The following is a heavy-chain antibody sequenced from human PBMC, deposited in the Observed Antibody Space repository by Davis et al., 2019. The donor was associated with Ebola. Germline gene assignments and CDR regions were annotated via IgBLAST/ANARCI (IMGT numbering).Heavy chain of an antibody. CDR1: GFTFSSYE. Sequence: GESLKISCAASGFTFSSYEMNWVRQAPGKGLEWVSYISSSGSTIYYADSVKGRFTISRDNAKNSLYLQMNSLRAEDTAVYYCASEYGDYGGYYFDYWGQGTLVTVSS. D-gene: IGHD4-17*01. J-gene: IGHJ4*02. CDR3: ASEYGDYGGYYFDY. V-gene: IGHV3-48*03. CDR2: ISSSGSTI.